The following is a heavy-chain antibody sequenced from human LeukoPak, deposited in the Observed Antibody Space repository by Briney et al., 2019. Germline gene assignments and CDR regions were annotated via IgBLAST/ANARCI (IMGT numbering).Heavy chain of an antibody. CDR2: ISAYNGNT. CDR1: GYTFTSYG. CDR3: ARDSDFWSGYYYNWFDP. V-gene: IGHV1-18*01. Sequence: SVKVSCKASGYTFTSYGISWVRQAPGQGLEWMGWISAYNGNTNYAQKLQGRVTMTTDTSTSTAYMELRSLRSDDTAVYYCARDSDFWSGYYYNWFDPWGQGTLVTVSP. J-gene: IGHJ5*02. D-gene: IGHD3-3*01.